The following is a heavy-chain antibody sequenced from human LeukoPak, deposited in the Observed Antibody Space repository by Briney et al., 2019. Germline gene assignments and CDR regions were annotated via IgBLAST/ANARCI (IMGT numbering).Heavy chain of an antibody. V-gene: IGHV3-48*01. D-gene: IGHD3-3*01. CDR1: GFTFSSYS. CDR2: ISSSSSTM. J-gene: IGHJ4*02. Sequence: PGGSLRLSCAASGFTFSSYSMNWVCQAPGKGLEWVSYISSSSSTMYYADSMKGRFTISRDNAKNSLYLHMNSLRAEDTAVYYCARGIYDFWSGYPLDYWGQGTLVTVSS. CDR3: ARGIYDFWSGYPLDY.